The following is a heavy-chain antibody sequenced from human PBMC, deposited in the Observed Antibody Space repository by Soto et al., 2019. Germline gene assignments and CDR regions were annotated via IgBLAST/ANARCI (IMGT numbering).Heavy chain of an antibody. D-gene: IGHD2-15*01. Sequence: SQTVSPTCAISGDSVSSNSAAWNWIRQYPSRGLEWLGRTYYRSQWYNDYAVSVKSRITINPDTSKNPCSLQLNSVTPEDTAVYYCARQDVSDIYCFYGMDVWGQGTTGIGS. CDR1: GDSVSSNSAA. V-gene: IGHV6-1*01. CDR2: TYYRSQWYN. J-gene: IGHJ6*02. CDR3: ARQDVSDIYCFYGMDV.